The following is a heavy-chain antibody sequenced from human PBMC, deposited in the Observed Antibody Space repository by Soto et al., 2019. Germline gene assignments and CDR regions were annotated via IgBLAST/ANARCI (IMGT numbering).Heavy chain of an antibody. Sequence: QVQLVESGGGVVQPGRSLRLSCAASGFTFRNYGMHWVRQAPAKGLEWVALVWYDGGNKNYVDSVKGRFTISRDNSKNTLYMQMNSLRDEDTSVYYCLRAAGYSGNDYVYYYGMDVWGQVTTVTVSS. J-gene: IGHJ6*02. CDR2: VWYDGGNK. V-gene: IGHV3-33*01. CDR1: GFTFRNYG. D-gene: IGHD5-12*01. CDR3: LRAAGYSGNDYVYYYGMDV.